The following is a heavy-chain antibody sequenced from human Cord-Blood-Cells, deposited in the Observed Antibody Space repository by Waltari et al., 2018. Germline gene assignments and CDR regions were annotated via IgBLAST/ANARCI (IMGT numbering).Heavy chain of an antibody. Sequence: QLQLQESGPGLAKPSETLSLPCTVSGCSISSSSYYWGWIRQPTGKGLEWIGSIYYSRSTYYHPPLKSRVTISVDTAKNQFSLELSSVTAADTAVYYCATFLDYSNYFDYWGQGTLVTVSS. J-gene: IGHJ4*02. CDR3: ATFLDYSNYFDY. V-gene: IGHV4-39*01. CDR1: GCSISSSSYY. CDR2: IYYSRST. D-gene: IGHD4-4*01.